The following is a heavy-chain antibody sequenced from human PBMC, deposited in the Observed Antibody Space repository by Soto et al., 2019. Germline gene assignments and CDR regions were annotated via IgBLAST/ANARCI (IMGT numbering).Heavy chain of an antibody. D-gene: IGHD6-25*01. V-gene: IGHV3-21*01. CDR3: ARDQVVIAAPNYYYGMDV. J-gene: IGHJ6*02. Sequence: EVQLVESGGGLVKPGGSLRLSCAASGFTFSSYSMNWVRQAPGKGLEWVSSISSSSSYIYYADSVKGRFTISRDNAKNSLYLQMTSLRAEDTAVYYCARDQVVIAAPNYYYGMDVWGQGTTVTVSS. CDR1: GFTFSSYS. CDR2: ISSSSSYI.